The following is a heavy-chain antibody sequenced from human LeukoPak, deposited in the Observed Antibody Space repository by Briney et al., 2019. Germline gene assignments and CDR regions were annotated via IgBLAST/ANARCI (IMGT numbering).Heavy chain of an antibody. CDR2: IYHSGST. D-gene: IGHD3-10*01. CDR1: GYSISSGYY. Sequence: SETLSLTCTVSGYSISSGYYWGWIRQPPGKGLEWIGSIYHSGSTYYNPSLKSRVTISVDTSKNQFSLKLSSVTAADTAVYYCARANYYGSGSYWGQGTLVTVSS. CDR3: ARANYYGSGSY. J-gene: IGHJ4*02. V-gene: IGHV4-38-2*02.